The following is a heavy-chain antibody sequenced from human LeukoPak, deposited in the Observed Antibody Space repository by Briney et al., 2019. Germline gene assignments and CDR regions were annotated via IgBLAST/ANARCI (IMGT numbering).Heavy chain of an antibody. D-gene: IGHD2-2*01. Sequence: ASVKVSCKASGYTFTSYAMSWVRQAPGQGLEWMGWINTNTGNPTYAQGFTGRFVFSLDTSVSTAYLQISSLKAEDTAVYYCARSYCSSTSCYPSHYYMDVWGKGTTVTVSS. V-gene: IGHV7-4-1*02. CDR3: ARSYCSSTSCYPSHYYMDV. J-gene: IGHJ6*03. CDR1: GYTFTSYA. CDR2: INTNTGNP.